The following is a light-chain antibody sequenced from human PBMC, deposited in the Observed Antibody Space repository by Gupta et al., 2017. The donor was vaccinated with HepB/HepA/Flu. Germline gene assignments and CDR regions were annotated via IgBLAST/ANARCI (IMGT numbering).Light chain of an antibody. CDR2: AAS. CDR1: QGISSY. V-gene: IGKV1-9*01. J-gene: IGKJ3*01. Sequence: DIQLTQSPSFLSASVGDRVTITCRASQGISSYLAWYQQKPGKAPKLLIYAASTLQSGVPSRFSGSGYGTEFTLTISSRQPEDFATYYCQQLNSYPFFGPGTKVDIK. CDR3: QQLNSYPF.